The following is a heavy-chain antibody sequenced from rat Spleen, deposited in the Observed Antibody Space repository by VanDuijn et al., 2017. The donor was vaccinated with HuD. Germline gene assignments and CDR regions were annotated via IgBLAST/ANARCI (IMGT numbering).Heavy chain of an antibody. J-gene: IGHJ3*01. CDR1: GFTFSDYG. Sequence: EVQLVESGGGLVQPGRSLKLSCAASGFTFSDYGMAWVRQAPTKGLEWVATISYDGSNTHYRDSVKGRFTIFRENAKSTLSLQMDSLRSEDTATYYCARLGTEAIGNWFSYWGQGTLVTVSS. D-gene: IGHD1-11*01. V-gene: IGHV5-29*01. CDR3: ARLGTEAIGNWFSY. CDR2: ISYDGSNT.